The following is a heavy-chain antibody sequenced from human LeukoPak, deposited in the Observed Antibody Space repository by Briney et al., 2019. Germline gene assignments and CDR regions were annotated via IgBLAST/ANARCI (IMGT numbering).Heavy chain of an antibody. Sequence: SVKVSCKASGGTFSSYAFSWVRQAPGQGLEWMGGIIPIFGTANYAQKFQGRVTITADESTSTAYMELSSLRSEDTAVYYCARSRSYCSGGSCYHAFDIWGQGTMVTVSS. J-gene: IGHJ3*02. CDR1: GGTFSSYA. CDR3: ARSRSYCSGGSCYHAFDI. CDR2: IIPIFGTA. D-gene: IGHD2-15*01. V-gene: IGHV1-69*13.